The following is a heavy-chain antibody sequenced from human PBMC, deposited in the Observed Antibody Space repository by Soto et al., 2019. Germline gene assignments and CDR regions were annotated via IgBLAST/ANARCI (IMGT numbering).Heavy chain of an antibody. V-gene: IGHV3-33*01. CDR1: GFTFSSYG. Sequence: QVQLVESGGGVVQPGRSLRLSCAASGFTFSSYGMHWVRQAPGKGLEWVAVIWYDGSNKYYADSVKGRFTISRDNSKNTLYLQMYSLRAEDTAVYYCARPGGASSSVDYGLGIWGQGTLVTVSS. D-gene: IGHD6-6*01. CDR3: ARPGGASSSVDYGLGI. CDR2: IWYDGSNK. J-gene: IGHJ4*02.